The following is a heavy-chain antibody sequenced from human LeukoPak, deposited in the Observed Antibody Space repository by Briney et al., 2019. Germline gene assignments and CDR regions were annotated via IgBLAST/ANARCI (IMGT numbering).Heavy chain of an antibody. CDR3: AREGTAGTNLNWFDP. V-gene: IGHV4-59*01. J-gene: IGHJ5*02. CDR2: IYYSGST. D-gene: IGHD1-1*01. Sequence: SETLSLTCTVSGGSIGSYYWSWIRQPPGKGLEWIGYIYYSGSTNFNPSLKSRVTISVDTSENQFSLKLSCVAAADSAVYYCAREGTAGTNLNWFDPWGQGTLVTVSS. CDR1: GGSIGSYY.